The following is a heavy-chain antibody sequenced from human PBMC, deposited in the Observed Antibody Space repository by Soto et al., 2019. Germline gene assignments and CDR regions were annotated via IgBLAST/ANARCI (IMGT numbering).Heavy chain of an antibody. V-gene: IGHV1-2*04. D-gene: IGHD2-8*01. CDR1: GYSFTDYH. CDR2: INPKSGGT. J-gene: IGHJ6*02. Sequence: QVQLVQSGAEVKKPGASVKVSCKASGYSFTDYHIHWVRQAPGQGLEWLGRINPKSGGTSTAQKFQGWVTMTTDTSISTASMELTRPTSDDTAIYYCARGDSTDCSNGVCSFFYNHDMDVWGQGTTVTVSS. CDR3: ARGDSTDCSNGVCSFFYNHDMDV.